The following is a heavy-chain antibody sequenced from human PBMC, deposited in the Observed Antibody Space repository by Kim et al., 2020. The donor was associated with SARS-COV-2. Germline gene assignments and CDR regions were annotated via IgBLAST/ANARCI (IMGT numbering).Heavy chain of an antibody. CDR3: ARDHSTYYYDSSGYYRALTPEYYYYGMDV. D-gene: IGHD3-22*01. V-gene: IGHV3-11*05. J-gene: IGHJ6*04. CDR2: ISSSSSYT. Sequence: GGSLRLSCAASGFTFSDYYMSWIRQAPGKGLEWVSYISSSSSYTNYADSVKGRFTISRDNAKNSLYLQMNSLRAEDTAVYYCARDHSTYYYDSSGYYRALTPEYYYYGMDVWDKGTTVTVSS. CDR1: GFTFSDYY.